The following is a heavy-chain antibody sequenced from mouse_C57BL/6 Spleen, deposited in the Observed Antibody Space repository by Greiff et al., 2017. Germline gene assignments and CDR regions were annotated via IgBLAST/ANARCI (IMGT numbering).Heavy chain of an antibody. D-gene: IGHD4-1*01. Sequence: DVQLQESGGGLVQPGGSMKLSCVASGFTFSNYWMNWVRQSPEKGLEWVAQIRLKSDNYATHYAESVKGRFTISRDDSKSSVYLQMNNLRAEDTGIYYCTDGANWAWFAYWGQGTLVTVSA. CDR3: TDGANWAWFAY. V-gene: IGHV6-3*01. CDR1: GFTFSNYW. CDR2: IRLKSDNYAT. J-gene: IGHJ3*01.